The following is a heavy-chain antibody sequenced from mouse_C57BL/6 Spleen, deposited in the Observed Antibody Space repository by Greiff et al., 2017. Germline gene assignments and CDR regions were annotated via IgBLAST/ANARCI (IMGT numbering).Heavy chain of an antibody. CDR3: ARGGNSNYGFDY. CDR1: GYSFTGYF. Sequence: EVQLQQSGPELVKPGDSVKISCKASGYSFTGYFMNWVMQSHGKSLEWIGRINPYNGDTFYNQKFKGKATLTVDKSSSTAHMELRSLTSEDSAVYYCARGGNSNYGFDYWGQGTTLTVSS. V-gene: IGHV1-20*01. J-gene: IGHJ2*01. D-gene: IGHD2-5*01. CDR2: INPYNGDT.